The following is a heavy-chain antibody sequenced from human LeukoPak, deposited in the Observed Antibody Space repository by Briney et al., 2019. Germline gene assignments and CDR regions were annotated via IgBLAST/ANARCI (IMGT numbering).Heavy chain of an antibody. D-gene: IGHD3-3*01. CDR3: ARTYLRFLEXXXXXXMDV. Sequence: GGSLRLSCAASGFTFSSYAMHWVRQAPGKGLEWVAVISYDGSNKYYADSVKGRSTISRDNSKNTLYLQMNSLRAEDTAVYYCARTYLRFLEXXXXXXMDVW. CDR1: GFTFSSYA. CDR2: ISYDGSNK. V-gene: IGHV3-30-3*01. J-gene: IGHJ6*03.